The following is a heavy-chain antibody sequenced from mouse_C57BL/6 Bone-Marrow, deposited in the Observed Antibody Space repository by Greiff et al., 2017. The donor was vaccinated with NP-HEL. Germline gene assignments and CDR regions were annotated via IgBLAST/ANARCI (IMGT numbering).Heavy chain of an antibody. J-gene: IGHJ1*03. CDR2: IDPENGDT. CDR3: TWVCGNHWYFDV. V-gene: IGHV14-4*01. Sequence: EVQGVESGAELVRPGASVKLSCTASGFNIKDDYMHWVKQRPEQGLEWIGWIDPENGDTEYASKFQGKATITADTSSNTAYLQLSSLTSEDTAVYYCTWVCGNHWYFDVWGTGTTVTVSS. CDR1: GFNIKDDY. D-gene: IGHD2-1*01.